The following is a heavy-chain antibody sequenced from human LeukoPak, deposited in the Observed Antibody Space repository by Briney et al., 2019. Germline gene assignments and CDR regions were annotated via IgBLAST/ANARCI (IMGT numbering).Heavy chain of an antibody. V-gene: IGHV4-59*01. D-gene: IGHD3-10*01. CDR2: IYYSGST. Sequence: SETLSLTCTVSGGSISSYYWSWIRQPPGKGLGWIGYIYYSGSTNYNASLKSRVTISVDTTKNQFSLKLSSVTAADTAVYYCASGSYLYYYYYYMDVWGKGTTVTVSS. J-gene: IGHJ6*03. CDR1: GGSISSYY. CDR3: ASGSYLYYYYYYMDV.